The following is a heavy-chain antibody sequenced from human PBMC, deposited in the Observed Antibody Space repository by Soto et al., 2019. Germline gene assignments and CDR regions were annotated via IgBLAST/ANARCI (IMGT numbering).Heavy chain of an antibody. D-gene: IGHD2-8*01. CDR3: ARDCTNGVCSPPYQIGFDL. V-gene: IGHV1-69*13. CDR1: GGTFSSYA. Sequence: SVKVSCKASGGTFSSYAISWVRQAPGQGLEWMGGIIPIFGTANYAQKFQGRVTITADESTSTAYMELSSLRSEDTAVYYCARDCTNGVCSPPYQIGFDLWGQGTQVTVSS. CDR2: IIPIFGTA. J-gene: IGHJ4*02.